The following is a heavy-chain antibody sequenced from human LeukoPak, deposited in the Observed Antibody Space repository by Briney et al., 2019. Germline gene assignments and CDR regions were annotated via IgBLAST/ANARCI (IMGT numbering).Heavy chain of an antibody. Sequence: SETLSLTCTVSGGSISSYYWSWIRQPPGKGLEWIGYIYYSGSTNYNPSLKSRVTISVDTSKNQLSLKLSSVTAADTAVYYCARAYCSSTSCYMGWFQHWGQGTLVTVSS. CDR3: ARAYCSSTSCYMGWFQH. J-gene: IGHJ1*01. CDR1: GGSISSYY. CDR2: IYYSGST. D-gene: IGHD2-2*01. V-gene: IGHV4-59*01.